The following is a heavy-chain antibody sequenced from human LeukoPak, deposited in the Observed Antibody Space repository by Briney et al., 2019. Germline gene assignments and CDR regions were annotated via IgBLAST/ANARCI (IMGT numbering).Heavy chain of an antibody. CDR3: ARLGGWYALDY. J-gene: IGHJ4*02. CDR2: IYYSGST. CDR1: GGSISSYY. D-gene: IGHD2-2*01. Sequence: SETLSLTCTVSGGSISSYYWSWIRQPPGKGLEWIGYIYYSGSTNYNPSLKSRVTISVDTSKNQFSLKLSSVTAADTAVYYCARLGGWYALDYWGQGTLVTVSS. V-gene: IGHV4-59*12.